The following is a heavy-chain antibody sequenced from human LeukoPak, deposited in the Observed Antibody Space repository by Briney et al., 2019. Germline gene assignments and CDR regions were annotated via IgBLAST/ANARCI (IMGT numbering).Heavy chain of an antibody. J-gene: IGHJ4*02. V-gene: IGHV3-21*01. Sequence: GGSLSPSCAPSGFTFNTQSMNWVRQAPGKGLEWVSSISSSSSYIYYADSVKGRFTISRDNAKNSLYLQMNSLRAEDTAVYYCARDFNRWGEGTLLSVSS. CDR1: GFTFNTQS. CDR3: ARDFNR. CDR2: ISSSSSYI. D-gene: IGHD2/OR15-2a*01.